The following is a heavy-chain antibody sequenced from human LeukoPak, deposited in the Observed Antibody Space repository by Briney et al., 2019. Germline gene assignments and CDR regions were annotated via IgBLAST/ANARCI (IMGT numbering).Heavy chain of an antibody. CDR1: GFTFSSYA. CDR3: AKAREGIAVPNFDY. Sequence: GGSLRLSCAASGFTFSSYAMHWVRQAPGKGLEWVAVISYDGSNKYYADSVKGRFTISRDNSKNTLYLQMNSLRAEDTAVYYCAKAREGIAVPNFDYWGQGTLVTVSS. V-gene: IGHV3-30-3*01. CDR2: ISYDGSNK. J-gene: IGHJ4*02. D-gene: IGHD6-19*01.